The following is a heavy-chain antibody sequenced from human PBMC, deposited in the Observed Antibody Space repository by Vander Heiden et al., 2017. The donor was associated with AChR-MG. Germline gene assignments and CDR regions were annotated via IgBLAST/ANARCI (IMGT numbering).Heavy chain of an antibody. D-gene: IGHD3-22*01. V-gene: IGHV3-53*01. J-gene: IGHJ3*02. CDR2: IYSGGST. CDR3: ARDFGGPHYYDSSGYYHDAFDI. CDR1: GFTVSSNY. Sequence: EVQLVESGGGLIQPGGSLRLSCAASGFTVSSNYMSWVRQAPGKGLEWVSVIYSGGSTYYADSVKGRFTISRDNSKNTLYLQMNSLRAEDTAVYYCARDFGGPHYYDSSGYYHDAFDIWGQGTMVTVS.